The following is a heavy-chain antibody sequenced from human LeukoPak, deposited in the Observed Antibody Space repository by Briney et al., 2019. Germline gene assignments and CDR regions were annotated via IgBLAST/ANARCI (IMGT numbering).Heavy chain of an antibody. CDR1: GFTVSSNY. V-gene: IGHV3-66*01. Sequence: GGSLRLSCAASGFTVSSNYMSWVRQAPGKGLEWVSVIYSGGSTYYADSVKGRFTISRDNSKNTLYLQMNSLRAEDTAVYYCARDRRDGYNPHDYWGQGTLVTVSS. J-gene: IGHJ4*02. CDR3: ARDRRDGYNPHDY. CDR2: IYSGGST. D-gene: IGHD5-24*01.